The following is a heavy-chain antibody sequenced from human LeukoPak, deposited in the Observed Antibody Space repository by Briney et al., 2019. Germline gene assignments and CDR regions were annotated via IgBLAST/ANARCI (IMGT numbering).Heavy chain of an antibody. CDR2: VYTDGGTI. CDR3: ATEAPVSYRFDN. V-gene: IGHV1-46*01. J-gene: IGHJ4*02. Sequence: ASVKVSCKASGNIFTNYHLHWVRLAPGRGLEWMGAVYTDGGTITNTRSFQDRVTMTRDVSTRTVYMELSSLNSEDTAVYYCATEAPVSYRFDNWGQEILVTVSS. CDR1: GNIFTNYH. D-gene: IGHD4-11*01.